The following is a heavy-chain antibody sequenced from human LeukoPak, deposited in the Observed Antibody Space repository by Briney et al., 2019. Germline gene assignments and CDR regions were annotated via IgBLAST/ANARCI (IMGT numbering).Heavy chain of an antibody. CDR2: ISSSSSYI. CDR3: ARGGNTAMVYPFDY. CDR1: GFSFSGHW. D-gene: IGHD5-18*01. Sequence: GGSLRLSCTASGFSFSGHWMHWARQLPGKGLEWVSSISSSSSYIYYADSVKGRFAISRDNAKNSLYLQMNSLRAEDTAVYYCARGGNTAMVYPFDYWGQGTLVTVSS. J-gene: IGHJ4*02. V-gene: IGHV3-21*01.